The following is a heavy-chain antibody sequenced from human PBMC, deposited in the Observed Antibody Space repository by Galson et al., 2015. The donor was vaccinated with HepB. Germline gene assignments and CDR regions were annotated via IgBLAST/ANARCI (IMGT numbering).Heavy chain of an antibody. J-gene: IGHJ3*02. D-gene: IGHD3-3*01. Sequence: SVKVSCKASGGTFSSYAISWVRQAPGQGLEWMGGIIPIFGTANYAQKFQGRVTITADESTSTAYMGLSSLRSEDTAVYYCASRHTRDYDFWSGYSGEAFDIWGQGTMVTVSS. CDR1: GGTFSSYA. CDR3: ASRHTRDYDFWSGYSGEAFDI. CDR2: IIPIFGTA. V-gene: IGHV1-69*13.